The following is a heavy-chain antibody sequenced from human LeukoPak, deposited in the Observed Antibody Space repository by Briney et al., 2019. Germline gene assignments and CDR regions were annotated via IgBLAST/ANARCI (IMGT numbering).Heavy chain of an antibody. CDR1: GYTFTGSGWY. V-gene: IGHV1-2*02. CDR2: IHPNNGAT. Sequence: DSVKVSCKASGYTFTGSGWYLYWLRQAPGQGLECVGWIHPNNGATLYAQEFQGRVAMTTDTSISTAYMELSRLRPDDTAMYYCARDGPAQMVDFDYWGQGTLVTVSS. CDR3: ARDGPAQMVDFDY. J-gene: IGHJ4*02. D-gene: IGHD3-10*01.